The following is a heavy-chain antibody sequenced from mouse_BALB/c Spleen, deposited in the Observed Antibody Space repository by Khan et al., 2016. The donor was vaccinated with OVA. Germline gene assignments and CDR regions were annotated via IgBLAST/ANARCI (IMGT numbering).Heavy chain of an antibody. D-gene: IGHD2-14*01. CDR3: ARDGAYYRNDGWFAY. Sequence: QVQLKQSGAELARPGASVKMSCKASGYTFTSYTIHWIKQRPGQGLEWIGYINPSSGYTTYTQKFKDKATLTSDKSSTTAYMQLSSLTSDDSAVYYCARDGAYYRNDGWFAYWGQGTLVTVSA. V-gene: IGHV1-4*01. J-gene: IGHJ3*01. CDR1: GYTFTSYT. CDR2: INPSSGYT.